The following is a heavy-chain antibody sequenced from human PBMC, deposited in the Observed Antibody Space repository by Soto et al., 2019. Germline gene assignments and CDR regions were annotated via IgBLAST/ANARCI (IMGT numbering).Heavy chain of an antibody. J-gene: IGHJ6*02. CDR3: ARGLAAAGTDYYYGMDV. CDR2: INPSGGST. D-gene: IGHD6-13*01. V-gene: IGHV1-46*03. CDR1: GYTFTRYY. Sequence: QVQLVQSGAEVKKPGASVKVSCKASGYTFTRYYMHWVRQAPGQGLEWMGIINPSGGSTSYAQKCQGRVTMTKDTSTSTVYMELSSLRSEDTAVYYCARGLAAAGTDYYYGMDVWGQGTTVTVSS.